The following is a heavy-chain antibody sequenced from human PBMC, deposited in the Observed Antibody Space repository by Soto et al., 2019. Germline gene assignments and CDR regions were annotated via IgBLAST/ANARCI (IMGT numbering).Heavy chain of an antibody. V-gene: IGHV1-18*04. CDR1: GYTFTSYG. CDR3: AREGGGYYYDSSGYHMGDY. CDR2: ISAYNGNT. J-gene: IGHJ4*02. D-gene: IGHD3-22*01. Sequence: ASVKVSCKASGYTFTSYGISWVRQAPGQGLEWMGWISAYNGNTNYAQKLQGRVTMTTDTPTSTAYMELRSLRSDDTAVYYCAREGGGYYYDSSGYHMGDYWGQGTLVTVSS.